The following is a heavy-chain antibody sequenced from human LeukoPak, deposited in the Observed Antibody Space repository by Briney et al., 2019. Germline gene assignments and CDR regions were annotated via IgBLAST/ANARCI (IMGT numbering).Heavy chain of an antibody. D-gene: IGHD5-12*01. CDR1: GSTFSSYW. Sequence: GGSLRLSCAASGSTFSSYWMPWVRQAPGKGLVWVSRINGDGSSTNYADSVRGRFTISRDNAKNTLYLQMNSLRAEDTAVFYCARDPYSGYDRSLDVWGQGTTVTVSS. CDR2: INGDGSST. CDR3: ARDPYSGYDRSLDV. V-gene: IGHV3-74*01. J-gene: IGHJ6*02.